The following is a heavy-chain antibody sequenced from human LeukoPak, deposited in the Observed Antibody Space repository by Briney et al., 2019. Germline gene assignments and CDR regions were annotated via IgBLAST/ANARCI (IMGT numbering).Heavy chain of an antibody. CDR1: GVTFSSYG. J-gene: IGHJ4*02. Sequence: GGSLRPSCAASGVTFSSYGMHWVRQAPGKGLEWVALISSDGNDKLYGDSVKGRFTISRDDSKSTLYLQMNSLRAEDTAVYYCAKGRDGYNFGAFDYWGQGTLVTVSS. D-gene: IGHD5-24*01. CDR3: AKGRDGYNFGAFDY. V-gene: IGHV3-30*18. CDR2: ISSDGNDK.